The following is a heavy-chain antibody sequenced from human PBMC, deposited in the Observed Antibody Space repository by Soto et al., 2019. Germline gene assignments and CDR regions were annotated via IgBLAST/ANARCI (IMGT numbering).Heavy chain of an antibody. CDR3: AKGRVGSSWYVLFDY. J-gene: IGHJ4*02. V-gene: IGHV3-30*18. CDR2: ISYDGSNK. D-gene: IGHD6-13*01. Sequence: QVQLVESGGGVVQPGRSLRLSCAASGFTFSSYGMHWVRQAPGKGLEWVAVISYDGSNKYYADSVKGRFTISRDNSKNTLYLQMNSLRAGDTAVYYCAKGRVGSSWYVLFDYWGQGTLVTVSS. CDR1: GFTFSSYG.